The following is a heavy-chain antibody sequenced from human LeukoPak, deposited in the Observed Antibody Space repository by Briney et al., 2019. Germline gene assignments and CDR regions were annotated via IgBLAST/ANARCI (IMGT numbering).Heavy chain of an antibody. CDR2: IYHSGST. D-gene: IGHD3-16*02. Sequence: PSGTLSLTCAVSGGSISSSNWWSWVRQPPGKGLEWIGEIYHSGSTNYNPSLKSRVTISVDKSKNQFSLKLSSVTAADTAVYYCAREVDYVWGSYPNLFDYWGQGTLVTVSS. V-gene: IGHV4-4*02. J-gene: IGHJ4*02. CDR1: GGSISSSNW. CDR3: AREVDYVWGSYPNLFDY.